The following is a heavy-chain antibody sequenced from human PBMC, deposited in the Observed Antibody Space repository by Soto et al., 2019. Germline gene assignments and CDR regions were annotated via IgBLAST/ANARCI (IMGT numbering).Heavy chain of an antibody. CDR1: GDSVSSNSAA. J-gene: IGHJ3*02. D-gene: IGHD6-13*01. CDR3: ARAAGYSSSWYAFDI. V-gene: IGHV6-1*01. Sequence: SQTLSLTCPISGDSVSSNSAAWNWFRQSPSRGLEWLGRTYYRSKWYNDYAVSVKSRITINPDTSKNQFSLQLTSVAPEDTAVYYCARAAGYSSSWYAFDIWGQGTMVTVSS. CDR2: TYYRSKWYN.